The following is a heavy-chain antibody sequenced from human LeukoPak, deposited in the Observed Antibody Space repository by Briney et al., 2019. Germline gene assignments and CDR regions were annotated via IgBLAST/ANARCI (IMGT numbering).Heavy chain of an antibody. D-gene: IGHD2-2*03. Sequence: ASVKVSCKVSGYTLTELSMHWVRQAPGEGLEWMGGFDPEDGETIYAQKFQGRVTMTEDTSTDTAYMELSSLRSEDTAVYYCATPGYCSSTSCYDGGDAFDIWGQGTMLTVSS. CDR2: FDPEDGET. J-gene: IGHJ3*02. V-gene: IGHV1-24*01. CDR1: GYTLTELS. CDR3: ATPGYCSSTSCYDGGDAFDI.